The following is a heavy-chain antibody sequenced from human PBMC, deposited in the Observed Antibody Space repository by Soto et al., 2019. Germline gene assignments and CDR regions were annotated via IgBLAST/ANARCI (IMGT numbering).Heavy chain of an antibody. CDR2: ISAYNGNT. CDR3: ARDPPPPDY. Sequence: ASVKVSCKASGYTFAIYTISWMRQAPGQGLEWMGWISAYNGNTNYAQKLQGRVTMTTDTSTSTAYMELRSLRSDDTAVYYCARDPPPPDYWGQGTLVTVSS. CDR1: GYTFAIYT. V-gene: IGHV1-18*01. J-gene: IGHJ4*02.